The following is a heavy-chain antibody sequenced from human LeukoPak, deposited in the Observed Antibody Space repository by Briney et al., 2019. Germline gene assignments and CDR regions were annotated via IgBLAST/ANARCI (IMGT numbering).Heavy chain of an antibody. CDR3: TLYNY. Sequence: ASVKVSCKTSGYSFTSQDMHWVRQAPGQSLEWMGCINPDNGDTQYSQEFQGRVTITRDSSATTAYMELSSLRSDDMAVYYCTLYNYWGQGTLVTVSS. CDR1: GYSFTSQD. D-gene: IGHD2-2*02. CDR2: INPDNGDT. J-gene: IGHJ4*02. V-gene: IGHV1-3*03.